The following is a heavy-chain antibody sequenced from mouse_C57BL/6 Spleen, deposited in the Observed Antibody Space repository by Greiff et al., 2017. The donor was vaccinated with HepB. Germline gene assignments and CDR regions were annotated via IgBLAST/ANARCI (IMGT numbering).Heavy chain of an antibody. CDR2: IYPGDGDT. CDR1: GYAFSSSW. J-gene: IGHJ2*01. D-gene: IGHD1-1*01. Sequence: VHLVESGPELVKPGASVKISCKASGYAFSSSWMHWVKQRPGKGLEWIGRIYPGDGDTNYNGKFKGKATLTADKSSSTAYMQLSSLTSEDSAVYFCARSGLITTEDDWGQGTTLTVSS. CDR3: ARSGLITTEDD. V-gene: IGHV1-82*01.